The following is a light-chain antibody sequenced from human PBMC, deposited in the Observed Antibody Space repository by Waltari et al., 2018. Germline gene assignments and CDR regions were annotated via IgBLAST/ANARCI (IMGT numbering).Light chain of an antibody. V-gene: IGKV1D-16*01. CDR1: QSISSW. CDR3: QQYNSAPLT. Sequence: DIQMTQSPSSLSASVGDKVTITCQASQSISSWLAWYQPKPGKGPEALIQKGSNLENWVPSRFSGSGSGTDFTLTISSLQPEDFATYYCQQYNSAPLTFGGGTKVEIK. CDR2: KGS. J-gene: IGKJ4*01.